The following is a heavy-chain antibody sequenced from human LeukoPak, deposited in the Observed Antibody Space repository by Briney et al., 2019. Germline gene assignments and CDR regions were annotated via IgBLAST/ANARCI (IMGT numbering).Heavy chain of an antibody. J-gene: IGHJ4*02. CDR2: ISAYNGNT. D-gene: IGHD3-22*01. CDR1: GYTFTSYG. Sequence: ASVNLSRTASGYTFTSYGISWVRQAPGQGLEWMGWISAYNGNTNFAQKLQGRVTMTTDTSTSTAYMELRSLRSDDTAVYYCASVYYDSSGYYQFDYWGQGTLVTVSS. CDR3: ASVYYDSSGYYQFDY. V-gene: IGHV1-18*01.